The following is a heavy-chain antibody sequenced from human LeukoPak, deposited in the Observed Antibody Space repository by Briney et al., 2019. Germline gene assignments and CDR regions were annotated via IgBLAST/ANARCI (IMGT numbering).Heavy chain of an antibody. CDR2: IRSKTKSYAT. CDR3: SRADDYDDYERHFQD. Sequence: GGSLRPSCAASGFALTASAMHWVRQASGSGREWVGRIRSKTKSYATAYVASVKGRFSVSRDDSKNTAYLQMNSLKTEDTGVYYCSRADDYDDYERHFQDWGQGTLVTVSS. V-gene: IGHV3-73*01. J-gene: IGHJ1*01. CDR1: GFALTASA. D-gene: IGHD4-17*01.